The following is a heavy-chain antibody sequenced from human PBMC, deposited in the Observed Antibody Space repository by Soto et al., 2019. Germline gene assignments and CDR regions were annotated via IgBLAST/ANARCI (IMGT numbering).Heavy chain of an antibody. CDR3: AKDSVPGYYYYYGMDV. CDR2: ISYDGSNK. Sequence: GGSLRLSCAASGFTFSSYGMHWVRQAPGKGLEWVAVISYDGSNKYYADSVKGRFTISRDNSKNTLYLQMNSLRAEDTAVYYCAKDSVPGYYYYYGMDVWGQGTTVTVSS. V-gene: IGHV3-30*18. CDR1: GFTFSSYG. D-gene: IGHD3-10*01. J-gene: IGHJ6*02.